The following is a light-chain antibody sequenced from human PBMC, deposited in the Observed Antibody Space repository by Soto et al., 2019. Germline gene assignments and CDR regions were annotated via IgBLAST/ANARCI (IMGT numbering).Light chain of an antibody. V-gene: IGLV2-14*01. CDR1: SSDVGGYNY. J-gene: IGLJ2*01. CDR3: SSSTINNTVL. Sequence: QSVLTQPASMSGSPGQSITISCTGTSSDVGGYNYVSWYQRHPGKAPKLMIYEVSNRPSGVSNRFSGSKSGNTASLTISGLQAEDEADYYCSSSTINNTVLFGGGTKSPS. CDR2: EVS.